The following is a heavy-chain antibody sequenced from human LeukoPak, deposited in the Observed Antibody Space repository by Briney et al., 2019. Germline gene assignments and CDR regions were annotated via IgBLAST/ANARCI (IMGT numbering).Heavy chain of an antibody. J-gene: IGHJ4*02. D-gene: IGHD6-6*01. CDR2: IYYSGST. CDR3: AKDDSSSSYLFDY. CDR1: GGSISSSSYY. V-gene: IGHV4-61*01. Sequence: PSETLSLTCTVSGGSISSSSYYWGWIRQPPGKGLEWIGYIYYSGSTNYNPSLKSRVTISVDTSKNQFSLKLSSVTAADTAVYYCAKDDSSSSYLFDYWGQGTLVTVSS.